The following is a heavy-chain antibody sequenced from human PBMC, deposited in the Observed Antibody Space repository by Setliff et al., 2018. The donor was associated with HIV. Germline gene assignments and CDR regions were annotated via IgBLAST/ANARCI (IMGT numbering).Heavy chain of an antibody. CDR2: IYYSGGT. D-gene: IGHD6-13*01. CDR1: GYSIRSGYY. J-gene: IGHJ4*02. Sequence: SETLSLTCAVSGYSIRSGYYWGWLRQPPGKGLECIGSIYYSGGTYYNPSLKRRVAISVDTSTNQFSLKLSSVTAADTAVYYCARAWYTFNYWGQGTLVTSPQ. CDR3: ARAWYTFNY. V-gene: IGHV4-38-2*01.